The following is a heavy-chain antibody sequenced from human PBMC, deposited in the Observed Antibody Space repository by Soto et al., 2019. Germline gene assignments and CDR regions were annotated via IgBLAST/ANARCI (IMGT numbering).Heavy chain of an antibody. CDR2: IYYSGST. Sequence: SATLSLTCTVSGGSISSYYWSWIRQPPGKGLEWIGYIYYSGSTNYNPSLKSRVTISVDTSKNQFSLKLSSVTAADTAVYYCARHYSGYDYGRPFDYWGQGTLVTVSS. CDR1: GGSISSYY. J-gene: IGHJ4*02. D-gene: IGHD5-12*01. V-gene: IGHV4-59*08. CDR3: ARHYSGYDYGRPFDY.